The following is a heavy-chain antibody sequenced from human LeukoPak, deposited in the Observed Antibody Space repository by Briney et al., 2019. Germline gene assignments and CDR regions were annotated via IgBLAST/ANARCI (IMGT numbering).Heavy chain of an antibody. D-gene: IGHD3-9*01. Sequence: PGGSLSLSCTASGFTFGDYAMSWVRQAPGKGLEWVGFIRSKAYGGTTEYAASVKGRFTISRDDSKSIAYLQMNSLKTEDTAVYYCTRVIGGYDILTGYSLYWGQGTLVTVSS. CDR2: IRSKAYGGTT. CDR3: TRVIGGYDILTGYSLY. CDR1: GFTFGDYA. J-gene: IGHJ4*02. V-gene: IGHV3-49*04.